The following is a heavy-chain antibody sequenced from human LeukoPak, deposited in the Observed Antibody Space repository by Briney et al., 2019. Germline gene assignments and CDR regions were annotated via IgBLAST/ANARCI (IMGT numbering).Heavy chain of an antibody. J-gene: IGHJ4*02. Sequence: SETLSLTCTVSGGSISSYYWSWIRQPPGKGLEWIGYIYYSGSTNYNPSLKSRVTILIDTSKKQFSLKLSSVAAADTAVYYCARMDSALPRYCSSTSCSPYYFDYWGQGTLVTVSS. CDR1: GGSISSYY. CDR3: ARMDSALPRYCSSTSCSPYYFDY. CDR2: IYYSGST. D-gene: IGHD2-2*01. V-gene: IGHV4-59*08.